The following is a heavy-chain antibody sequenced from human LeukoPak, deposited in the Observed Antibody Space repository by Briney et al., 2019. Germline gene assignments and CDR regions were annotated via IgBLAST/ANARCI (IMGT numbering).Heavy chain of an antibody. CDR3: ARVGTTGATADN. Sequence: GASVKVSFKASGYTFTSYYMHWVRQASGQGLEWMGIINPRGGSTDYAQKFQDRITMTSDTSTSTVYMELKSLTSEDTAVYFCARVGTTGATADNWGQGTLVTVSS. D-gene: IGHD4-11*01. CDR1: GYTFTSYY. V-gene: IGHV1-46*01. CDR2: INPRGGST. J-gene: IGHJ4*02.